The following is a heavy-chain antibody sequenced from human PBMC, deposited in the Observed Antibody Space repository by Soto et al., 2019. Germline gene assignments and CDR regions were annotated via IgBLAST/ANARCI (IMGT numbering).Heavy chain of an antibody. V-gene: IGHV4-59*08. CDR2: IYHTGST. CDR1: GGSISSYY. D-gene: IGHD6-13*01. CDR3: ARRDSSSWFLDY. Sequence: SETLSLTCTVLGGSISSYYWSRIRQPPGKGLEWIGYIYHTGSTNYNPSLKSRVTISVDTSKNQFSLKLSSVTAADTAVYYCARRDSSSWFLDYWGQGTLVTVSS. J-gene: IGHJ4*02.